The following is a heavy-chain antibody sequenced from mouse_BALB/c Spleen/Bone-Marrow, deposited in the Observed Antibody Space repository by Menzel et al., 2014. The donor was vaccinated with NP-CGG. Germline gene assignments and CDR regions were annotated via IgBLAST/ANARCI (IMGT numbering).Heavy chain of an antibody. CDR2: ISGGGNS. CDR3: ARARGVTTATPYYFDY. V-gene: IGHV5-6-5*01. J-gene: IGHJ2*01. CDR1: GFSFSSYA. D-gene: IGHD1-2*01. Sequence: EVKLQESGGGLVKPGGSLKLSCAASGFSFSSYAVSWARQTPEKRLEWVASISGGGNSYHSDNMKGRFTISRDNARNILYLQMSSLRSEDTAMYYCARARGVTTATPYYFDYWGQGTALTVSS.